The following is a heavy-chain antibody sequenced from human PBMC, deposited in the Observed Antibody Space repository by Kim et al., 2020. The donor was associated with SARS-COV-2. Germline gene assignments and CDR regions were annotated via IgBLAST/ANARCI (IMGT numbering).Heavy chain of an antibody. CDR1: GGSISSGGYY. J-gene: IGHJ4*02. D-gene: IGHD3-10*01. V-gene: IGHV4-31*03. Sequence: SETLSLTCTVSGGSISSGGYYWSWIRQHPGKGLEWIGYIYYSGSTYYNPSLKSRVTISVDTSKNQFSLKLSSVTAADTAVYYCAGLRSGRRLGPFDYWGQGTLVTVSS. CDR2: IYYSGST. CDR3: AGLRSGRRLGPFDY.